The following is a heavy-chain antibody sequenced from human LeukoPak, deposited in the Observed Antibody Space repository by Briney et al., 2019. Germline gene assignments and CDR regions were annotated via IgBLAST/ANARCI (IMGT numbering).Heavy chain of an antibody. Sequence: PGGSLRLSCAASGFTFSSYWMSWVRQAPGKGLEWVANIKQDGSEKYYVDSVKGRFTISRDNAKNSLYLQMNSLRAEDTAVYYCARGKWWLSIHYYYYGMDVWGQGTTVTVSS. D-gene: IGHD3-22*01. CDR1: GFTFSSYW. J-gene: IGHJ6*02. CDR3: ARGKWWLSIHYYYYGMDV. CDR2: IKQDGSEK. V-gene: IGHV3-7*01.